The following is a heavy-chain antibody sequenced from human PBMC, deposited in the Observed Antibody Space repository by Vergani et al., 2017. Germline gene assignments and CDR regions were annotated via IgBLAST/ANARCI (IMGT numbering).Heavy chain of an antibody. J-gene: IGHJ6*02. D-gene: IGHD1-26*01. CDR2: IYPDDSDT. Sequence: EVQLVQSGAEVKKPGESLKISCTGSRYSFTSYWIGWVRQMPEKGLEWMGIIYPDDSDTRYSPSFQGQVTISADKSISTAYLQWSSLKASDTAIYYCARQFSWSGSSHYGMDVWGQGTTVTVSS. V-gene: IGHV5-51*01. CDR3: ARQFSWSGSSHYGMDV. CDR1: RYSFTSYW.